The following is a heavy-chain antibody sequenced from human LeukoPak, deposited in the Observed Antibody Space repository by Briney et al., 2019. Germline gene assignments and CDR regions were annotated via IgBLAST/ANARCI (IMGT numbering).Heavy chain of an antibody. CDR3: ASVIYESSGYYSGYLDY. J-gene: IGHJ4*02. D-gene: IGHD3-22*01. V-gene: IGHV3-7*01. CDR2: IKEDGGEK. Sequence: GGPLRLSCAASGYTFSRYWMSWVRQDPGKGLEWVATIKEDGGEKYYVDTVKGRFTISRDNAKNSLYLQMNSLRAEDTAVYYCASVIYESSGYYSGYLDYWGQGTLVTVSS. CDR1: GYTFSRYW.